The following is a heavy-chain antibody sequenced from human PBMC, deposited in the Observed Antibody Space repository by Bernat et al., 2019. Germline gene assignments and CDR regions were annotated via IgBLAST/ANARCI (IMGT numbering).Heavy chain of an antibody. D-gene: IGHD2-15*01. J-gene: IGHJ4*02. CDR1: GFTFSSYG. CDR2: IGPNSGTT. V-gene: IGHV3-23*04. Sequence: VLLVESGGGVFQPGRSLRLSCAASGFTFSSYGIHWVRQAPGKGLEWVSFIGPNSGTTFYADSVRGRFTISRDNSINTLYLQMNSLRAEDTAVYYCAKRKGGATPHFDYWGQGTLVTVSS. CDR3: AKRKGGATPHFDY.